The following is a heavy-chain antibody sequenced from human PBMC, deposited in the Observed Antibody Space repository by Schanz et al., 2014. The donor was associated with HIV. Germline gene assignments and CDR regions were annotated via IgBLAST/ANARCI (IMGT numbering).Heavy chain of an antibody. CDR1: GFTFSSYS. CDR2: ISGSSSYI. D-gene: IGHD5-18*01. V-gene: IGHV3-21*01. Sequence: EVQLVESGGSLVKPGGSLRLSCAASGFTFSSYSMNWVRQAPGKGLEWVSFISGSSSYISYADSVKGRFTISRDNAKSSLFLQMNSLRAEDTAVYYCARGDTAIAFDIWGQGTLVTVSS. J-gene: IGHJ3*02. CDR3: ARGDTAIAFDI.